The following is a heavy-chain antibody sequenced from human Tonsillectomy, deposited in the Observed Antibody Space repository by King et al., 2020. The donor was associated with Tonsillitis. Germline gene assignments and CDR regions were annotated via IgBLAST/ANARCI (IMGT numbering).Heavy chain of an antibody. CDR2: ITPNSGGT. CDR3: ARDSYYDGSGYSDS. V-gene: IGHV1-2*02. D-gene: IGHD3-22*01. J-gene: IGHJ4*02. CDR1: GYTFTDYY. Sequence: QLVQSGAEVKKPGASVKVSCKASGYTFTDYYMYWVRQAPGQGLEWMGWITPNSGGTKYAQKFQGRVTMTRDTSINATYMELSRLRYDDTAVYFCARDSYYDGSGYSDSWGQGTLVTVSS.